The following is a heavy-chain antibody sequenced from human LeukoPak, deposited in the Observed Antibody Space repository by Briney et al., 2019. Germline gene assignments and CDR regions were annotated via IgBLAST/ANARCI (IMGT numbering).Heavy chain of an antibody. CDR1: GFSFTIYA. V-gene: IGHV3-23*01. CDR3: AKDGLYYDGSEHVYYFDS. CDR2: ISQNSGI. J-gene: IGHJ4*02. D-gene: IGHD3-22*01. Sequence: PGGSLRLSCAASGFSFTIYAMSWVRQAPGKGLEWVASISQNSGIYYADSVKGRFTISSDNSKNTLYLQMNSLRAEDTALYYCAKDGLYYDGSEHVYYFDSWGQGTLVTVSS.